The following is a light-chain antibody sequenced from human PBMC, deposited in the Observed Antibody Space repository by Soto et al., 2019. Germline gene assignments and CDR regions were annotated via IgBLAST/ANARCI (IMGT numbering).Light chain of an antibody. J-gene: IGKJ2*01. CDR3: QQTNTSPYT. Sequence: DIKMTQSPSSLSASVGDRVTITCRTSQTIRVYDLNWYQQQPGKAPKLLIYATSNLQSGVPSRFSGSGSVTDFTLTITSLQPEDFATYYCQQTNTSPYTLGQGTNLEIK. CDR2: ATS. V-gene: IGKV1-39*01. CDR1: QTIRVY.